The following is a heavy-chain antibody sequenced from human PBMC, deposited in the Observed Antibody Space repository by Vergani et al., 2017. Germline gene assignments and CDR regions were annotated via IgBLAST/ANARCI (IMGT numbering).Heavy chain of an antibody. CDR1: GFTFSSYS. CDR3: ARDLGGAAAGLGGMDV. Sequence: EVQLVESGGGLVKPGGSLRLSCAASGFTFSSYSMNWVRQAPGKGLEGVSSISSSSSYIYYADSVKGRSTISRDNAKNSLYLQMNSLRAEDTAVYYCARDLGGAAAGLGGMDVWGQGTTVTVSS. J-gene: IGHJ6*02. D-gene: IGHD6-13*01. V-gene: IGHV3-21*01. CDR2: ISSSSSYI.